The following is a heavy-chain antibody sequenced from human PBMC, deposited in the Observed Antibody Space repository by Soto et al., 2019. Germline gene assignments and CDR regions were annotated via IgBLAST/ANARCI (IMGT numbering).Heavy chain of an antibody. Sequence: SETLSLTCTVSGGSVSSGSYYWSWIRQPPGKGLEWIGYIYYSGSTNYNPSLTSRVTISVDTSKNQFSLKLSSVTAADTAVYYCARGFGVRYGMDVWGQGTTVTVSS. CDR1: GGSVSSGSYY. V-gene: IGHV4-61*01. J-gene: IGHJ6*02. CDR2: IYYSGST. CDR3: ARGFGVRYGMDV. D-gene: IGHD3-3*01.